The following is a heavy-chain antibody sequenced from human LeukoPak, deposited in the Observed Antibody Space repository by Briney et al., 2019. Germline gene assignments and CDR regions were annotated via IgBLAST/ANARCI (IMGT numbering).Heavy chain of an antibody. CDR2: INPNSGDT. CDR3: ARTEGGWRAVGY. D-gene: IGHD6-19*01. CDR1: GYTFTGFY. V-gene: IGHV1-2*02. J-gene: IGHJ4*02. Sequence: ASVKVSCKTSGYTFTGFYMHWVRQAPGQGFEWMGWINPNSGDTNYAQKFQGRVTMTRDTSISTVYMELSSLRSDDTAVYYCARTEGGWRAVGYWGQGTLVTVPS.